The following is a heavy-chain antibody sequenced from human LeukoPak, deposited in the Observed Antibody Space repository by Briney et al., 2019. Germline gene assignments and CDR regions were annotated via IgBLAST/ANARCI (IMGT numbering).Heavy chain of an antibody. V-gene: IGHV4-61*01. CDR1: GGSVSSGSYY. J-gene: IGHJ4*02. CDR2: IYYSGST. Sequence: PSETLSLTCTVSGGSVSSGSYYWSWIRQPPGKGLEWIGYIYYSGSTNYNPSLKSRVTISVDTSKNQFSLKLSSVTAADTAVYYCAKDGGVAGTFGAFDYWGQGTLVTVSS. D-gene: IGHD6-19*01. CDR3: AKDGGVAGTFGAFDY.